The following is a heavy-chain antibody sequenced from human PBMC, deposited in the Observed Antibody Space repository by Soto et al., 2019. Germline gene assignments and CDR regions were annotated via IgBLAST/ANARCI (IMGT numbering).Heavy chain of an antibody. CDR1: GGSISSSNW. D-gene: IGHD3-3*01. CDR2: IYHSGST. V-gene: IGHV4-4*02. J-gene: IGHJ6*02. Sequence: SETLSLTCAVSGGSISSSNWWSWVRQPPGKGLEWIGEIYHSGSTNYNPSLKSRVTISVDKSKNQFSLKLSSVTDADTAVYYCARDPRFLEWLGDYYYGMDVWGQGTTVTVSS. CDR3: ARDPRFLEWLGDYYYGMDV.